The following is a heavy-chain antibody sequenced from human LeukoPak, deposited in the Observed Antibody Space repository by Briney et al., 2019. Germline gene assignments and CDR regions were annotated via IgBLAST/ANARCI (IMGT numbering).Heavy chain of an antibody. CDR2: IKSDGSNT. CDR3: ARAILTPGGATVTRYFDY. D-gene: IGHD4-17*01. V-gene: IGHV3-74*01. J-gene: IGHJ4*02. Sequence: PGGSLRLSCAASGFTFSSYWMHWARQAPGKGLVWVSRIKSDGSNTNCADSVKGRFTISRDNAKNTLYLQMNSLRAEDTAVYYCARAILTPGGATVTRYFDYWGQGTLVTVPS. CDR1: GFTFSSYW.